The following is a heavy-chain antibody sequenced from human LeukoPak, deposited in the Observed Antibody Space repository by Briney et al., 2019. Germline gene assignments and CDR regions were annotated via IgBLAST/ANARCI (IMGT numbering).Heavy chain of an antibody. D-gene: IGHD3-22*01. Sequence: SETLSLTCAVYGGSFSGYYWSWIRQPPGKGLEWIGEINHSGSTNYNPSLKSRVTISVDTSKNQFSLKLSSVTAADTAVYYCARARYYDSSGTRLYYFDYWGQGTLVTVSS. CDR2: INHSGST. J-gene: IGHJ4*02. V-gene: IGHV4-34*01. CDR1: GGSFSGYY. CDR3: ARARYYDSSGTRLYYFDY.